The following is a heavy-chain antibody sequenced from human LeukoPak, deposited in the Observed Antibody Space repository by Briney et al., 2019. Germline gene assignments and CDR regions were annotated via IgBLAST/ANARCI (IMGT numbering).Heavy chain of an antibody. V-gene: IGHV4-39*07. D-gene: IGHD7-27*01. CDR1: GGSISSSSYY. Sequence: PSETLSLTCTVSGGSISSSSYYWGWIRQPPGKGLEWIGSIYYSGSTYYNPSLKSRVTISVDTSKNQFSLKLSSVTAADTAVYYCARGPSETKHGETFDYWGQGTLVTVS. J-gene: IGHJ4*02. CDR3: ARGPSETKHGETFDY. CDR2: IYYSGST.